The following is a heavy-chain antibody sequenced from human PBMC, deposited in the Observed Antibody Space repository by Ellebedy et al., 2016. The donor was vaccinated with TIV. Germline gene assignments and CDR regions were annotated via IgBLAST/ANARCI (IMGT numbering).Heavy chain of an antibody. D-gene: IGHD2-2*01. CDR2: INYSGDT. V-gene: IGHV4-59*01. CDR1: GGSINGYY. J-gene: IGHJ4*02. Sequence: SETLSLXCTVSGGSINGYYWSWIRQPPGKGLEYIAYINYSGDTNYNPSLKSRVTISVDTSKNQFSLKLSSVTAADTAVYYCASGVVVPAADYWGQGTLVTVSS. CDR3: ASGVVVPAADY.